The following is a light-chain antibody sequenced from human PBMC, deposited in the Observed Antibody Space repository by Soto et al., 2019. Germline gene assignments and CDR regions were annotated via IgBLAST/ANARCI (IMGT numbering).Light chain of an antibody. Sequence: QSALTQPASVSGSPGQSITISCTGTSSDVGGYNYVSWYQQHPGKAPKLIIYYVSNRPSGVSHRFSGSKSGNTASLTISGLQAEDEADYYCSSYTSSSTVLFGGGTKLTVL. J-gene: IGLJ2*01. CDR2: YVS. CDR3: SSYTSSSTVL. V-gene: IGLV2-14*03. CDR1: SSDVGGYNY.